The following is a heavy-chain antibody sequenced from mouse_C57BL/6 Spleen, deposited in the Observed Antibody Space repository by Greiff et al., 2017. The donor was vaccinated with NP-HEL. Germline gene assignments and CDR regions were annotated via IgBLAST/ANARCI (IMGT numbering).Heavy chain of an antibody. V-gene: IGHV5-4*01. CDR1: GFTFSSYA. CDR3: ARDGSNYYGSSYWYFDV. D-gene: IGHD1-1*01. CDR2: ISDGGSYT. J-gene: IGHJ1*03. Sequence: EVHLVESGGGLVKPGGSLKLSCAASGFTFSSYAMSWVRQTPEKRLEWVATISDGGSYTYYPDNVKGRFTISRDNAKNNLYLQMSHLKSEDTAMYYCARDGSNYYGSSYWYFDVWGTGTTVTVSS.